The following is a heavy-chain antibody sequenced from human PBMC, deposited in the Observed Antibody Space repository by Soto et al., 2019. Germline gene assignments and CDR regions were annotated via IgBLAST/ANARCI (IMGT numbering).Heavy chain of an antibody. CDR2: IYHSGST. D-gene: IGHD3-3*01. J-gene: IGHJ4*02. Sequence: SETLSLTCTVSGGSIRSSSSYWGWIRQPPGKGLEWIGSIYHSGSTNYNPSLKSRITMSVDTSRNQFSLKLSSVSAADTAVYFCARHGLSITVFGVVSGPDYWGQGTLVTVSS. V-gene: IGHV4-39*01. CDR3: ARHGLSITVFGVVSGPDY. CDR1: GGSIRSSSSY.